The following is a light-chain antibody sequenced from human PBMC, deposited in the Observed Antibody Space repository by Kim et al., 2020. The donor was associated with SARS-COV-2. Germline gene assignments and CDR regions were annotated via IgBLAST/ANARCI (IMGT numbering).Light chain of an antibody. J-gene: IGKJ5*01. CDR1: QSISSY. V-gene: IGKV1-39*01. CDR2: AAS. CDR3: QQSYSTPIT. Sequence: DIQMTQSPSSLSASVGDRVTITCRASQSISSYLNWYQQKPGKAPKLLIYAASSLQSGVPSRFGGSGSGTDFTLTISSLQPEDFATYYWQQSYSTPITFGQGTRLEIK.